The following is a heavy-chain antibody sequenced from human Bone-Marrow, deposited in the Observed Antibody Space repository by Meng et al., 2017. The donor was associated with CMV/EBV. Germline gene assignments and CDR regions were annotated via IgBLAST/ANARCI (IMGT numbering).Heavy chain of an antibody. D-gene: IGHD3-3*01. CDR1: GGSFSGYY. V-gene: IGHV4-38-2*02. CDR2: IYHSGST. J-gene: IGHJ6*02. CDR3: ARDISDFWSGYIYYYYGMDV. Sequence: SETLSLTCAVYGGSFSGYYWGWIRQPPGKGLEWIGSIYHSGSTYYNPSLKSRVTISVDTSKNQFSLKLSSVTAADTAVYYCARDISDFWSGYIYYYYGMDVWGQGTTVTVSS.